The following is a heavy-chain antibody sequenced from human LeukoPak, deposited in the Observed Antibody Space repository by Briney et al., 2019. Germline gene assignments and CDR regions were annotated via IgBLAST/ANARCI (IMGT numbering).Heavy chain of an antibody. J-gene: IGHJ4*02. D-gene: IGHD3-22*01. V-gene: IGHV3-33*01. CDR2: IWYDGSNK. CDR3: AREGNYYDSSGYYPSLYYFDY. CDR1: GFTFSSYG. Sequence: PGRSLRLSCAASGFTFSSYGMHWVHQAPGKGLEWVAVIWYDGSNKYYADSVKGRFTISRDNSKNTLYLQMNSLRAEDTAVYYCAREGNYYDSSGYYPSLYYFDYWGQGTLVTVSS.